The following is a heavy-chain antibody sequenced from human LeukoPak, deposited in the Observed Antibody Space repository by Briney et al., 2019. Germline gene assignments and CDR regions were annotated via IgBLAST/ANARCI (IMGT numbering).Heavy chain of an antibody. Sequence: GGSLRLSCAASGFPFSSYGMYWVRQAPGKGLEWVALISYDGSVQYYADSVKGRFTISRDSPKNTLYLQMNSLRPEDTAVYYCARERTGFYAEYWGQGTLVTVSS. D-gene: IGHD3/OR15-3a*01. CDR1: GFPFSSYG. J-gene: IGHJ4*02. CDR2: ISYDGSVQ. V-gene: IGHV3-30*19. CDR3: ARERTGFYAEY.